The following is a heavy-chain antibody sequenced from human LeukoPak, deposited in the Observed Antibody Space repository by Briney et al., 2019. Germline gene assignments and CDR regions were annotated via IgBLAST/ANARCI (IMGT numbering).Heavy chain of an antibody. CDR3: ASTKGIAVAAGDY. Sequence: GASVKVSCTASGGTFSSYAISWVRQAPGQGLEWMGGIIPIFGTANYAQKFQGRVTITTDESTSTAYMELSSLRSEDTAVYYCASTKGIAVAAGDYWGQGTLVTVAS. CDR1: GGTFSSYA. D-gene: IGHD6-19*01. V-gene: IGHV1-69*05. CDR2: IIPIFGTA. J-gene: IGHJ4*02.